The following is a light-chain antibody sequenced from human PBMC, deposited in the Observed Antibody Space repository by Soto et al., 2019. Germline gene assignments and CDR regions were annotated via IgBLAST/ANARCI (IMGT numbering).Light chain of an antibody. J-gene: IGLJ1*01. CDR1: SSDVGGQNY. Sequence: QSVLTQPPSASGSPGQSVAISCTGTSSDVGGQNYVSWYQQHPGKAPKLIIYAVTERPSGVPDRFSGSKSGNTASLTVSGLQVEDEAEYFCFSFTTTSTHVFGTGTKVTVL. V-gene: IGLV2-8*01. CDR3: FSFTTTSTHV. CDR2: AVT.